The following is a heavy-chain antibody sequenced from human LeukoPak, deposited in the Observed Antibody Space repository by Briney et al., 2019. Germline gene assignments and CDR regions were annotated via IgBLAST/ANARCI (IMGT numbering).Heavy chain of an antibody. CDR2: IKQDGSEK. CDR3: ARDHCSSTSCYDYGMDV. D-gene: IGHD2-2*01. J-gene: IGHJ6*02. CDR1: GFTFSSYW. V-gene: IGHV3-7*01. Sequence: GGSLRLSCAASGFTFSSYWMSWVRQAPGKGLEWVANIKQDGSEKYYVDSVKGRFTISRDNAENSLYLQMNSLRAEDTAVYYCARDHCSSTSCYDYGMDVWGQGTTVTVSS.